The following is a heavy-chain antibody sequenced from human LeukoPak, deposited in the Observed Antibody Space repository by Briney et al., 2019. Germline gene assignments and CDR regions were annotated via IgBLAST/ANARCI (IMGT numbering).Heavy chain of an antibody. CDR3: ARDGYGDYAFDY. Sequence: SETLSLTCAVYGGSFSGYYWSWIRQPPGKGLEWIGEINHSGSTNYNPSLKSRVTISVDTSKNQFSLKLSSVTAADTAVYYCARDGYGDYAFDYWGQGTLVTVSS. D-gene: IGHD4-17*01. J-gene: IGHJ4*02. CDR1: GGSFSGYY. V-gene: IGHV4-34*01. CDR2: INHSGST.